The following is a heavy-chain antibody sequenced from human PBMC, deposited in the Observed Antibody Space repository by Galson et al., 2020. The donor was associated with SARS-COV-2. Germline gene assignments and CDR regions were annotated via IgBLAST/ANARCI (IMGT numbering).Heavy chain of an antibody. CDR1: GFTFSNAW. CDR2: IKSKTDGGTT. D-gene: IGHD4-4*01. CDR3: TTLQMATVFTDS. J-gene: IGHJ4*02. V-gene: IGHV3-15*01. Sequence: GESLKISCAASGFTFSNAWMSWVRQAPGQGLEWVGRIKSKTDGGTTDYAAPVKGRFTISRDDSENTLYLQMNSLRTEDTAVYYCTTLQMATVFTDSWGQGTLVTVSS.